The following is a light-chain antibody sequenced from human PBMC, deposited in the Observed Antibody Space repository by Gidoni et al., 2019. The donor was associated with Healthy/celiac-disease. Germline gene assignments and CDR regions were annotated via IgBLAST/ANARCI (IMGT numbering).Light chain of an antibody. Sequence: EIVLTQSLATLSLSPGERATLSCRASQSVSSYLAWYQQKPGQAPRLLIYDASNRATGIPARFSGSGSGTDFTLTISSLEPEDFAVYYCQQRSNWAITCXQXTRLEIK. CDR2: DAS. J-gene: IGKJ5*01. CDR3: QQRSNWAIT. CDR1: QSVSSY. V-gene: IGKV3-11*01.